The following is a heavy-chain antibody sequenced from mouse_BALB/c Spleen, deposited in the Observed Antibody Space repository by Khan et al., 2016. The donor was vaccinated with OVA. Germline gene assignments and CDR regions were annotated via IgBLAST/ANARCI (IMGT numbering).Heavy chain of an antibody. D-gene: IGHD1-1*01. V-gene: IGHV2-3*01. CDR3: AKITPDYYSMDY. Sequence: VQLQESGPGLVAPSQSLSITCTVSGFSLSSNGVSWVRQPPGKGLEWLGVIWGDGSTNYHSTLKSRLIISKDNSKSQVFLKLNSLQTDDTATYCCAKITPDYYSMDYWGQGTSVTVSS. CDR2: IWGDGST. J-gene: IGHJ4*01. CDR1: GFSLSSNG.